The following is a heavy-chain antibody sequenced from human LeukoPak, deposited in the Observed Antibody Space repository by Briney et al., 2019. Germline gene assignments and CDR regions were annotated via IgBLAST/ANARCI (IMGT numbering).Heavy chain of an antibody. CDR1: GFTFSNYG. CDR2: VRYDGSNK. CDR3: AKDRSGDTYYFDY. V-gene: IGHV3-30*02. Sequence: GGSLRLSCVASGFTFSNYGMHWVRQAPGKGLEWVAFVRYDGSNKYYADSVKGRFTISRDNSKNTLYLQMNSLRAEDTAVYYCAKDRSGDTYYFDYWGQGTLVTVSS. J-gene: IGHJ4*02. D-gene: IGHD7-27*01.